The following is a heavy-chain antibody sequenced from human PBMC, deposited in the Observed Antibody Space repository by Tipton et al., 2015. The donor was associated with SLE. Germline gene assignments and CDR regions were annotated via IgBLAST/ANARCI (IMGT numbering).Heavy chain of an antibody. Sequence: LRLSCTVSGGSISSYYWSWIRQPPGKGLEWIGYIYYSGSTNYNPSLKSRVTISVDTSKNRFSLKLSSVTAADAAVYYCARGNGGRDSYGPRPNGYFDLWGRGTLVTVSS. CDR1: GGSISSYY. D-gene: IGHD5-18*01. J-gene: IGHJ2*01. V-gene: IGHV4-59*01. CDR3: ARGNGGRDSYGPRPNGYFDL. CDR2: IYYSGST.